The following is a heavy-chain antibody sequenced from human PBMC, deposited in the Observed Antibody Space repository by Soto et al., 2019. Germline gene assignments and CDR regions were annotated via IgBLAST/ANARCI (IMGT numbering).Heavy chain of an antibody. CDR1: GFTFDDYG. V-gene: IGHV3-9*01. CDR2: ISWNSGSI. Sequence: PGGSLRLSCAASGFTFDDYGMHWVRQAPGKGLEWVSGISWNSGSIGYADSVKGRFTISRGNAKSSLYLQMNSLRAEDTALYYCAKDEEVGAPAAPRVGMDVWGQGTTVTVSS. D-gene: IGHD1-26*01. CDR3: AKDEEVGAPAAPRVGMDV. J-gene: IGHJ6*02.